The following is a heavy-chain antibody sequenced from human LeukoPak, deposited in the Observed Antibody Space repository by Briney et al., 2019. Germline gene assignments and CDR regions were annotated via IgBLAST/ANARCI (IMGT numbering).Heavy chain of an antibody. J-gene: IGHJ6*02. CDR1: GFTFSTYS. Sequence: GGSLRLSCAASGFTFSTYSMNWVRQAPGKGLEWVAVIWYDGSNKYYADSVKGRFTISRDNSKNTLYLQMNSLRAEDTAVYYCARGQVVVAATRRSVYGMDVWGQGTTVTVSS. D-gene: IGHD2-15*01. V-gene: IGHV3-33*08. CDR3: ARGQVVVAATRRSVYGMDV. CDR2: IWYDGSNK.